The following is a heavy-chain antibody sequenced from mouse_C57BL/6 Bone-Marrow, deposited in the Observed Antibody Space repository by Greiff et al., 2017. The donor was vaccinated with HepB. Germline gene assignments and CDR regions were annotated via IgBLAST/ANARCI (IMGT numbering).Heavy chain of an antibody. CDR1: GFNINDDY. J-gene: IGHJ4*01. CDR2: IDPENGDT. CDR3: TTWGDGYAMDY. D-gene: IGHD1-1*01. Sequence: VQLQQSGAELVRPGASVKLSCTASGFNINDDYMHWVKQSPEQGLEWIGWIDPENGDTEYASKFQGQATITADTSSNTAYLQLSSLTSEDTAVYYCTTWGDGYAMDYWGRGTSVTVTS. V-gene: IGHV14-4*01.